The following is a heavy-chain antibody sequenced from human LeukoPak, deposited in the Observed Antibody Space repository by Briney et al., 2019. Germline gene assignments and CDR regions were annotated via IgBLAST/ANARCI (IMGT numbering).Heavy chain of an antibody. CDR3: AKDNGGPPDY. Sequence: GGSLRLSCAASGFTFSSYGMHWVRQAPGKGLEWVAVISYDGSNKYYADSVKGRFTISRDNSKNTLYLQMNSLRAEDTAVYCCAKDNGGPPDYWGQGTLVTVSS. D-gene: IGHD2-8*01. CDR2: ISYDGSNK. V-gene: IGHV3-30*18. J-gene: IGHJ4*02. CDR1: GFTFSSYG.